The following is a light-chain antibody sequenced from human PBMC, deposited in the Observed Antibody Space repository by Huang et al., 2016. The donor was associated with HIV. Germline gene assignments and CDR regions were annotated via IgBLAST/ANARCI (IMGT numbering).Light chain of an antibody. V-gene: IGKV1-39*01. CDR1: QSIRAY. CDR3: QQSHATPWT. CDR2: TAS. J-gene: IGKJ1*01. Sequence: DIQMTQSPSSLSASVGDRVTITCRASQSIRAYLNWYQEKPGKTPKLLIFTASILQRGVPSRFSGNGSGTDFTLTISSLQPEDFATYYCQQSHATPWTFGQGTKVEIK.